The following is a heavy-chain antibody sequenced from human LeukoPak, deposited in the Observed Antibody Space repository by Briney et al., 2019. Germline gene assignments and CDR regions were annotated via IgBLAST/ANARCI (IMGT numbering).Heavy chain of an antibody. V-gene: IGHV4-39*01. Sequence: SETLSLTCTVSGGSISSSPYNWGWIRQPPGKGLEWIGTVSYSGSTYYKPSLKSRVTMPVDTSKNQCSLKLSSVTAADTAIYYCARHPTGYPNWFDPWGQGTLVTVSS. CDR1: GGSISSSPYN. D-gene: IGHD3-9*01. J-gene: IGHJ5*02. CDR2: VSYSGST. CDR3: ARHPTGYPNWFDP.